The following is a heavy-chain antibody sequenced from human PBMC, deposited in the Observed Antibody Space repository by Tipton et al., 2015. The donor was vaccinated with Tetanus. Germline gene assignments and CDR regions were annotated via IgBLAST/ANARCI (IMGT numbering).Heavy chain of an antibody. V-gene: IGHV3-23*01. CDR1: GFTFSDYT. CDR2: ISGGGHNT. CDR3: TKDVGIVLFDY. D-gene: IGHD2-8*01. Sequence: SLRLSCAASGFTFSDYTKAWVRQAPGEGLEWVSTISGGGHNTHYADSVQGRFTISRDNSKNTMYLQMNSLRAEDTAVYYCTKDVGIVLFDYWGQGTLVTVSS. J-gene: IGHJ4*02.